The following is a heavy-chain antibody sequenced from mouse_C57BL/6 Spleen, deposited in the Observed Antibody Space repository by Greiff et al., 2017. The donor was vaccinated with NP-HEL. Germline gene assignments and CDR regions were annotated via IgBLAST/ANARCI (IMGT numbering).Heavy chain of an antibody. Sequence: QVQLQQPGAELVMPGASVKLSCKASGYTFTSYWMHWVKQRPGQGLEWIGDIDPSDSYTNYNQKFKSKSTLTVDKSSSTAYMQLSSLTSEDSAVYYCAVITTVVANFDYWGQGTTLTVSS. CDR1: GYTFTSYW. D-gene: IGHD1-1*01. CDR3: AVITTVVANFDY. V-gene: IGHV1-69*01. CDR2: IDPSDSYT. J-gene: IGHJ2*01.